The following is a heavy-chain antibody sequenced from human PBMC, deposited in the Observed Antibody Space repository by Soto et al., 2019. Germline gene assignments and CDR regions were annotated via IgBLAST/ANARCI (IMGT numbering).Heavy chain of an antibody. Sequence: ASVKVSCKASGYTFTSYGISWVRQAPGQGLEWMGWISAYNGNTNYAQKLQGRVTMTTDTSTSTAYMELRSLRSDDTAVYYCARDCSGGSCYHPPSYWGQGTLVTVSS. CDR2: ISAYNGNT. V-gene: IGHV1-18*01. CDR1: GYTFTSYG. D-gene: IGHD2-15*01. J-gene: IGHJ4*02. CDR3: ARDCSGGSCYHPPSY.